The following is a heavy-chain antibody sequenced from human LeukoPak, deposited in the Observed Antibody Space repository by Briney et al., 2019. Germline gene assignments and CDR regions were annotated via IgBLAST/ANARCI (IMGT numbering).Heavy chain of an antibody. Sequence: ASVKVSCKTSGYTFTDYNLHWVRQAPGQRLEWMGIIKPSGGDTSYAQTLQGRVFMTRDTSTSTVYMGLSSLKSEDTAVYYCARVRDGYNDAYDIWGQGTMVTVSS. CDR3: ARVRDGYNDAYDI. CDR2: IKPSGGDT. J-gene: IGHJ3*02. CDR1: GYTFTDYN. V-gene: IGHV1-46*04. D-gene: IGHD5-24*01.